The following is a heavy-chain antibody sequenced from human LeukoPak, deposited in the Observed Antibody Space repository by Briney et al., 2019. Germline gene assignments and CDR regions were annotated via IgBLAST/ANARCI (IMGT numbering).Heavy chain of an antibody. CDR2: IKQDGSEK. CDR1: GFTFGSYW. J-gene: IGHJ5*02. D-gene: IGHD4-11*01. Sequence: QPGGSLRLSCAASGFTFGSYWMTWVRQAPGKGLEWVANIKQDGSEKYYVDSVKGRFTISRDNAKNSLYLQMNSLRAEDTAVYYCARGGVVVTTVPIAWGQGTLVTVSS. CDR3: ARGGVVVTTVPIA. V-gene: IGHV3-7*05.